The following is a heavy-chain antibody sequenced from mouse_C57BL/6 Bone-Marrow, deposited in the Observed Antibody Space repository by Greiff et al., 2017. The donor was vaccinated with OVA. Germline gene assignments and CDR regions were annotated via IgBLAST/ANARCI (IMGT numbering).Heavy chain of an antibody. CDR2: IYPGNSDT. CDR1: GYTFTSYW. Sequence: EVKVEESGTVLARPGASVKMSCKTSGYTFTSYWMHWVKQRPGQGLEWIGAIYPGNSDTSYNQKFKGKAKLTAVTSASTAYMELSSLTNEDSAVYYCTRKEGNWDEDYWGQGTTLTVSS. D-gene: IGHD4-1*01. J-gene: IGHJ2*01. V-gene: IGHV1-5*01. CDR3: TRKEGNWDEDY.